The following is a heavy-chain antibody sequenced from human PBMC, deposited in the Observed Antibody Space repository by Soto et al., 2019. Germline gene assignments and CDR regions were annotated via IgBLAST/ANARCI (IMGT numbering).Heavy chain of an antibody. CDR2: ISWDGGST. CDR3: AKDTGPYYYYYRMDV. Sequence: PGGSLRLSCAASGFTFDDYTMHWVRQAPGKGLEWVSLISWDGGSTYYADSVKGRFTISGDNSKNSLYLQMNSLRTEDTALYYCAKDTGPYYYYYRMDVWGQGTTVTVSS. CDR1: GFTFDDYT. J-gene: IGHJ6*02. V-gene: IGHV3-43*01.